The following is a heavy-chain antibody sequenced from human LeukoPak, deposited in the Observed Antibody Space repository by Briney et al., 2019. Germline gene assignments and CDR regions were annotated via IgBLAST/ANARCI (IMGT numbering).Heavy chain of an antibody. Sequence: ASVKVSCKASGGTFSSYTITWVRQAPGQGLEWMGGIMPLFNTPNYAQQFQGRVTITTDESTSTAYMELSSLRFEDTAMYYCARGYRWFHPWGQGTLVTVSS. V-gene: IGHV1-69*05. CDR1: GGTFSSYT. D-gene: IGHD2-2*01. CDR2: IMPLFNTP. CDR3: ARGYRWFHP. J-gene: IGHJ5*02.